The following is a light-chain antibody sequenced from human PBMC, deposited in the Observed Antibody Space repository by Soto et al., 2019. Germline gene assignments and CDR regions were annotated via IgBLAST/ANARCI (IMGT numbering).Light chain of an antibody. Sequence: QSVLTQPPSVSAAPGQKVTISCSGSSSNIGNNYVSWYQQLPGTAPKLLIYDNNKRPSGIPDRFSGSKSGTSATLGITGLQTGDEADYYCGTWASSPVFGGGTKLTVL. J-gene: IGLJ2*01. CDR2: DNN. CDR3: GTWASSPV. CDR1: SSNIGNNY. V-gene: IGLV1-51*01.